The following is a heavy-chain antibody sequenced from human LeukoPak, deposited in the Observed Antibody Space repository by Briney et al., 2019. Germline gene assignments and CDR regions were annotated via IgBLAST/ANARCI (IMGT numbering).Heavy chain of an antibody. CDR3: VRVSKDTFLPSFFDY. V-gene: IGHV3-48*04. D-gene: IGHD3-3*02. CDR1: GFTFSSYG. Sequence: GGSLRLSCAASGFTFSSYGMSWIRQAPGKGLEWISYISSRDSAVYYADSVRGRFTISRDNAQNSVYLQMNSLRAEDTAVYYCVRVSKDTFLPSFFDYWGKGILVTVSS. J-gene: IGHJ4*02. CDR2: ISSRDSAV.